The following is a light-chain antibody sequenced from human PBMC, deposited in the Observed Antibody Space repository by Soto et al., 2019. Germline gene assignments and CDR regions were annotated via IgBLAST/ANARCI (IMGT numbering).Light chain of an antibody. CDR1: SSDVGDYNY. J-gene: IGLJ3*02. CDR3: ISYAGSNNWV. V-gene: IGLV2-8*01. CDR2: EVS. Sequence: QSALTQPPSASGSPGQSVTISCTGTSSDVGDYNYVSWYQQLPGKAPKLMIYEVSKRPSGVPDRFSGSKSGNTASLTVSGLQAEDEADYYCISYAGSNNWVFGGGTKLTVL.